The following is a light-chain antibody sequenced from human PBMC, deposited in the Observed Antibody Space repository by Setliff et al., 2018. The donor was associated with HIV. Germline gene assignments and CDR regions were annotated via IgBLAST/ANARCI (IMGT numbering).Light chain of an antibody. J-gene: IGLJ2*01. Sequence: NFMLTQPHSVSESPGKTVTISCTRSSGGIASNHVYWYQQRPGSSPNTVIYDDNQRPSGVPDRFSGSIDSSSNSASLTISGLNTEDEADYYCQSYDSSNPVVFGGGTKVTVL. CDR1: SGGIASNH. CDR2: DDN. V-gene: IGLV6-57*01. CDR3: QSYDSSNPVV.